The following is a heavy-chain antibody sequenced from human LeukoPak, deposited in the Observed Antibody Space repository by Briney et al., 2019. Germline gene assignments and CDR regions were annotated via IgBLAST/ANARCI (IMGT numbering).Heavy chain of an antibody. J-gene: IGHJ4*02. CDR3: ARDLYCSGGSCYTGGFDY. D-gene: IGHD2-15*01. V-gene: IGHV3-48*01. CDR1: GFTFSSYS. CDR2: ISSSSSTI. Sequence: PGGSLRLSCAASGFTFSSYSMNWVRQAPGKGLEWVSYISSSSSTIYYADSVKGRFTISRDNAKNSLFLQMNSLRAEDTAVYYCARDLYCSGGSCYTGGFDYWGQGTLVTVSS.